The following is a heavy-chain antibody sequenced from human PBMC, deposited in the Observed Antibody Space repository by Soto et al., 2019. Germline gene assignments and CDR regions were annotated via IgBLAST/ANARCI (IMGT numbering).Heavy chain of an antibody. J-gene: IGHJ4*02. D-gene: IGHD3-3*01. Sequence: GGSLRLSCAASGFTFSSYAMSWVRQAPGKGLEWVSAISGSGGSTYYADSVKGRFTISRDNSKNTLYLQMNSLRAEDTAVYYCAKEGTIFGVVIPTFNFFDYWGQGTLVTVS. CDR3: AKEGTIFGVVIPTFNFFDY. CDR2: ISGSGGST. CDR1: GFTFSSYA. V-gene: IGHV3-23*01.